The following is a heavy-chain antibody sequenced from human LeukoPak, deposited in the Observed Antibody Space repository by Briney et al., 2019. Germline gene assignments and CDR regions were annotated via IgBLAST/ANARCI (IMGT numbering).Heavy chain of an antibody. CDR3: ARGPWELLPPDWYFDL. D-gene: IGHD1-26*01. Sequence: SETLSLTCAVSGGSISSSNWWSWVRQPPGKGLEWIGEIYHSGSTNYNPSLKSRVTISVDKSKNQFSLKLSSVTAADTAVYYCARGPWELLPPDWYFDLWGRGTLVTVSS. J-gene: IGHJ2*01. CDR2: IYHSGST. V-gene: IGHV4-4*02. CDR1: GGSISSSNW.